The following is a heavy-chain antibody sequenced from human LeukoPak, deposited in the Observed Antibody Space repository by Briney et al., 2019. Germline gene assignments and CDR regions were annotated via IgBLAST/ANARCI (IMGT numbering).Heavy chain of an antibody. CDR2: IHPGGTI. V-gene: IGHV3-66*01. CDR3: AMYSSAWYAVY. D-gene: IGHD6-19*01. J-gene: IGHJ4*02. Sequence: GGSLRLSCAASGFTASSKYMGWVRQAPGKGLEWVSVIHPGGTIYYADSVKGTFTISRDNYKNTLYLEMNTLRVEDTAVYYCAMYSSAWYAVYWGQGTLVTVSS. CDR1: GFTASSKY.